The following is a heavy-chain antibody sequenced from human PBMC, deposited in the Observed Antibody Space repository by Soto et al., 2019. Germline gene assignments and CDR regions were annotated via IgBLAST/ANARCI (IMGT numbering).Heavy chain of an antibody. CDR2: IIPIFGTA. CDR3: ARGAIGIVGATAYYHGFDY. Sequence: QVQLVQSGAEVKKPGSSVKVSCKASGGTFSSYAISWVRQAPGQGLEWMGGIIPIFGTANYAQKFQGRVTITADESTSTAYMELSSLRSEDTAVYYCARGAIGIVGATAYYHGFDYWGQGTLVTVSS. V-gene: IGHV1-69*01. CDR1: GGTFSSYA. D-gene: IGHD1-26*01. J-gene: IGHJ4*02.